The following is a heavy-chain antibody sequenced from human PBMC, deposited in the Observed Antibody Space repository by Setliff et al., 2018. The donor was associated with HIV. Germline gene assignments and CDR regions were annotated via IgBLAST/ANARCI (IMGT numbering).Heavy chain of an antibody. CDR1: GFTSSTYE. Sequence: LRLSCVVSGFTSSTYEVNWVRQAPGKGLEWVSCISSSGTTISYADSVKGRFTISRDNAKNPLYLQMNSLRAEDTAVYYCAREQILELWYYMDVWGKGTTVTVSS. D-gene: IGHD3-3*01. CDR3: AREQILELWYYMDV. CDR2: ISSSGTTI. V-gene: IGHV3-48*03. J-gene: IGHJ6*03.